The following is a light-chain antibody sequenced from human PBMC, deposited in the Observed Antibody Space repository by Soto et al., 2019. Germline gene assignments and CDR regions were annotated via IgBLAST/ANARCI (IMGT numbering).Light chain of an antibody. CDR1: QSLLHTNGTNY. CDR3: QDYGSSAWA. Sequence: DIVMTQSPLSLPVTPGEPASISCRSSQSLLHTNGTNYLHWYLQKPGLSPQLLIYLGSNRASGVPDRFSGSGSGTDFTLTISRLEPEDFAVYYCQDYGSSAWAFGQGTKV. V-gene: IGKV2-28*01. CDR2: LGS. J-gene: IGKJ1*01.